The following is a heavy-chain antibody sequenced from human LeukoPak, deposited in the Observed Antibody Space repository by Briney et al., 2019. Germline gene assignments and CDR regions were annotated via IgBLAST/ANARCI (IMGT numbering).Heavy chain of an antibody. J-gene: IGHJ4*02. D-gene: IGHD5-24*01. CDR3: VRAMEMTTIGPGY. V-gene: IGHV3-21*01. CDR2: ISGSSVYI. CDR1: GFTFSSYS. Sequence: PGGSLRLSCAASGFTFSSYSMNWVRQAPGKGLEWVSSISGSSVYIYYADPVQGRFTISRDNAKKSLFLQMNSLRAEVTAVYYCVRAMEMTTIGPGYWGQGTLVTVSS.